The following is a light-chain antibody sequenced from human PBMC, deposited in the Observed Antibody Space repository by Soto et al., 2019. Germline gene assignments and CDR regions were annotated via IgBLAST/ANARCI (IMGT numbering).Light chain of an antibody. CDR2: GAS. Sequence: EIVMTQSPAPLSVSPGERATLSCRASQSVSSLLAWYQQKPGQAPRLLIYGASTRATGIPARFSGSGSGTEFTLTISGLQSEDFAVYYCQQYNIWLTFGGGTKVEIK. J-gene: IGKJ4*01. V-gene: IGKV3-15*01. CDR1: QSVSSL. CDR3: QQYNIWLT.